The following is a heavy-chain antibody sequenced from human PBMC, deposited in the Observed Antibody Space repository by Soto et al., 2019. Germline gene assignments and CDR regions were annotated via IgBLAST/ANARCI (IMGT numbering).Heavy chain of an antibody. CDR2: MNPNSGNT. CDR1: GYTFTSYD. Sequence: ASVKVSCKASGYTFTSYDINWVRQATGQGLEWMGWMNPNSGNTGYAQKFQGRVTMTEDTSTDTAYMELSSLRSEDTAVYYCATVHVALDAFDIWGQGTMVTVSS. J-gene: IGHJ3*02. V-gene: IGHV1-8*01. CDR3: ATVHVALDAFDI. D-gene: IGHD5-12*01.